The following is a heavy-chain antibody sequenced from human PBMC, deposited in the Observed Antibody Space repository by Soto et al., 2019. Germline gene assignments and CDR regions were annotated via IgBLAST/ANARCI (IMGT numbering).Heavy chain of an antibody. V-gene: IGHV3-23*01. CDR3: ARARPTYSSSYFDY. D-gene: IGHD3-22*01. CDR1: GFTFSSYA. Sequence: EVQLLESGGDLVQPGGSLRLSCAASGFTFSSYAMSWVRQAPGKGLEWVSTISGRGDDTYYTDSVKGRFTISRDNSKNTLYVHTNSLRAEDTAVYYCARARPTYSSSYFDYWGQGTLVTVSS. CDR2: ISGRGDDT. J-gene: IGHJ4*02.